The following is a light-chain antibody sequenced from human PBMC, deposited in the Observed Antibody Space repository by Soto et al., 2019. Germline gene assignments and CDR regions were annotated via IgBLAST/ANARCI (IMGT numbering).Light chain of an antibody. Sequence: DIQMTQFPSTLSAYVGDRVTITCRASQSVDTWLAWYQQKPGKAPSLLIYRASSLESGVPSRFSGSGSGTEFTLTIRSLQPDDFATYYCQQYNNYPRTFGPGTKVEVK. J-gene: IGKJ1*01. V-gene: IGKV1-5*03. CDR1: QSVDTW. CDR3: QQYNNYPRT. CDR2: RAS.